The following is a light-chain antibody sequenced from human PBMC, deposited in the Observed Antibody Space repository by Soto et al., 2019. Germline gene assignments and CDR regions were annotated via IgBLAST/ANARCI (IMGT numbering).Light chain of an antibody. CDR1: QSISRW. CDR3: QQYNGYSTWT. V-gene: IGKV1-5*01. Sequence: DIQLTQSPSTLSASVGDRVTIACRASQSISRWLAWYQQKPGKAPKVLIWDASSLHSGVPSRFSGSGSGKEFTLTISSLQPDDFATYYCQQYNGYSTWTFGQGTKVEIK. CDR2: DAS. J-gene: IGKJ1*01.